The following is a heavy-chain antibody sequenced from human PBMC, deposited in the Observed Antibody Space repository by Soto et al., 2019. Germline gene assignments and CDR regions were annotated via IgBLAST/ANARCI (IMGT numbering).Heavy chain of an antibody. D-gene: IGHD5-12*01. CDR2: INPFDGSR. V-gene: IGHV1-18*01. J-gene: IGHJ4*02. Sequence: ASVKVSCKASGFTFTSYGISWVRQAPGQGLEWMGWINPFDGSRMFAQKFQGRVTMTRDTSTSTVYMELSSLRSEDTAVYYCARDQGGYSGYGAFDYWGQGTLVTVSS. CDR1: GFTFTSYG. CDR3: ARDQGGYSGYGAFDY.